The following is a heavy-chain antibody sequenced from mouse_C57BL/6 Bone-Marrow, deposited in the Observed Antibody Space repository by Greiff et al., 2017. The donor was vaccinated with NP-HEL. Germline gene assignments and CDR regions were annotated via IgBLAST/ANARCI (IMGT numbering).Heavy chain of an antibody. J-gene: IGHJ1*03. D-gene: IGHD1-1*01. CDR1: GFTFSSYA. CDR2: ISDGGSYT. Sequence: EVKVVESGGGLVKPGGSLKLSCAASGFTFSSYAMSWVRQTPEKRLEWVATISDGGSYTYYPDNVKGRFTISRDNAKNNLYLQMSHLKSEDTAMYYCARAPSYYGSSHWYFDVWGTGTTVTVSS. V-gene: IGHV5-4*03. CDR3: ARAPSYYGSSHWYFDV.